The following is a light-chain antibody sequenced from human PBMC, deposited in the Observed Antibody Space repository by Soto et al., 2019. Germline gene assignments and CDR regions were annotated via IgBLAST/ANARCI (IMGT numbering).Light chain of an antibody. V-gene: IGKV1-39*01. CDR3: QQSYSSPRT. J-gene: IGKJ1*01. Sequence: DIQMTQSPASLSASVGDRVTITCRASQSISTFLTWYQQKAGKAPKVLIYAASTLQSGVPSRFSGSVSGTNFTLTISGLQPEDFAIYYCQQSYSSPRTFGQGTKVEVK. CDR1: QSISTF. CDR2: AAS.